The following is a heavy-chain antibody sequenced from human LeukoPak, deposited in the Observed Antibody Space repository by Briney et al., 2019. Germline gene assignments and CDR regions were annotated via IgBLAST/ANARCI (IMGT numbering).Heavy chain of an antibody. V-gene: IGHV1-3*03. Sequence: ASVKVSCKASGYTFTSYAMHWVRQAPGQRLEWMGWINAGNGNTKYSQEFQGRVTITRDTSASTAYMELSSLRSEDMAVYYCARGKSYYYDSSGSSWGQGTLVTVSS. J-gene: IGHJ5*02. CDR2: INAGNGNT. CDR1: GYTFTSYA. D-gene: IGHD3-22*01. CDR3: ARGKSYYYDSSGSS.